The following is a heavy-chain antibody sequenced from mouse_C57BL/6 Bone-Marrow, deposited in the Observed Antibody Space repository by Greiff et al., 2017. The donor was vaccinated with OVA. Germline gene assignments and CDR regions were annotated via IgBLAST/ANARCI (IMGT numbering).Heavy chain of an antibody. CDR1: GYTFTDYE. CDR3: TRGDSNYYAMDY. J-gene: IGHJ4*01. V-gene: IGHV1-15*01. CDR2: IDPGTGGT. Sequence: QVQLQQSGAELVRPGASVTLSCKASGYTFTDYEMHWVKQTPVHGLEWIGAIDPGTGGTAYNQKFKGKAILTADKSSSTAYMELRSLTSEDSAVSYCTRGDSNYYAMDYWGQGTSVTVSS. D-gene: IGHD2-5*01.